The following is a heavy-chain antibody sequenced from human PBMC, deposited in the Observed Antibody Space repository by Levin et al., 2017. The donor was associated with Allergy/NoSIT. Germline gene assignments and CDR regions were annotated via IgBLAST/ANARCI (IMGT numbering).Heavy chain of an antibody. V-gene: IGHV4-34*01. J-gene: IGHJ5*02. CDR2: INHSGRT. CDR3: ASGYGGDSDKNNWFDP. Sequence: SSQTLSLTCAVYGVSFRDSYFSWIRQPPGKGLEWIGEINHSGRTNYNPSLKSRVTISVDTSKNQFSLKLSSVTAADTAVYYCASGYGGDSDKNNWFDPWGQGTLVTVSS. CDR1: GVSFRDSY. D-gene: IGHD4-23*01.